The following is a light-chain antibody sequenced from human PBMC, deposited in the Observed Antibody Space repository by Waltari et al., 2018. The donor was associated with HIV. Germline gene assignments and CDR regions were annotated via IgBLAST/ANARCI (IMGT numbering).Light chain of an antibody. CDR3: VSYAGSNTVI. J-gene: IGLJ2*01. Sequence: QSALTQPPSASGSPGQSVTISCTGTSSDIGGYNYVPWYPQHPGKAPKLIIYEVTKRPSGLPNRFSGSKSGNTASLTVSGLQAEDEADYYCVSYAGSNTVIFGGGTRLTVL. V-gene: IGLV2-8*01. CDR2: EVT. CDR1: SSDIGGYNY.